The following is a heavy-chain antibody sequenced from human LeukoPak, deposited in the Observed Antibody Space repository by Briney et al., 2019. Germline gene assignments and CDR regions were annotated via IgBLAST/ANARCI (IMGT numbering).Heavy chain of an antibody. V-gene: IGHV1-3*04. Sequence: ASVKVSCKTSGYTFTSHVIHWVRQAPGHRLDWMGWIDTANGNTQYSQKFQGRVTITRDTSASTAYMELSSLRSEDTAVYYCARDEGAVAAAGTGEWFGPWGQGTLVTVSS. CDR1: GYTFTSHV. CDR2: IDTANGNT. CDR3: ARDEGAVAAAGTGEWFGP. D-gene: IGHD6-13*01. J-gene: IGHJ5*02.